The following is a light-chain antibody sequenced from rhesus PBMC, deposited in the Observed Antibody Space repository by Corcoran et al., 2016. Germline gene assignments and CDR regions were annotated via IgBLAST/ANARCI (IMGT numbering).Light chain of an antibody. V-gene: IGLV2-32*02. CDR2: EVS. J-gene: IGLJ6*01. CDR3: ISYAGSNTDV. Sequence: QAALTQPRSVSGSAGQSVTISCTGSFSDIGFYNFVSWYQHHPGTAPKVVIYEVSKRPSGVSDRFSGSKSGNTASLTISGLQAEDEADYYCISYAGSNTDVFGGGTKLTVL. CDR1: FSDIGFYNF.